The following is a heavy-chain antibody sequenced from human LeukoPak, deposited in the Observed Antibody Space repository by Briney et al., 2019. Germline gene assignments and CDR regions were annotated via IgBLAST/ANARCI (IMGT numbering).Heavy chain of an antibody. CDR3: ATATIIWGSYRSWLDT. V-gene: IGHV1-24*01. CDR2: LDPEHGGR. CDR1: GKSLTRVS. Sequence: ASVKVSCKVSGKSLTRVSIHWVRQSPGKGLEWMGGLDPEHGGRLYAQTFQGRVTMTEYASTDTAYMELNRLRSEDTAVYYCATATIIWGSYRSWLDTWGQGTLVTVSS. D-gene: IGHD3-16*02. J-gene: IGHJ5*02.